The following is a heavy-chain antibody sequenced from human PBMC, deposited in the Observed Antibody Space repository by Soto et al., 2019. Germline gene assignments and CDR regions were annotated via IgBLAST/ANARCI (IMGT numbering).Heavy chain of an antibody. CDR2: INHSGST. Sequence: SETLSLTCAVYGGSFSGYYWSWIRQPPGKGLEWIGEINHSGSTNYNPSLKSRVTISVDTSKNQFSLKLSSVTAADTAVYYCARGQGSARYNWNYYYYGMDVWGQGTTVTVS. CDR1: GGSFSGYY. CDR3: ARGQGSARYNWNYYYYGMDV. V-gene: IGHV4-34*01. D-gene: IGHD1-20*01. J-gene: IGHJ6*02.